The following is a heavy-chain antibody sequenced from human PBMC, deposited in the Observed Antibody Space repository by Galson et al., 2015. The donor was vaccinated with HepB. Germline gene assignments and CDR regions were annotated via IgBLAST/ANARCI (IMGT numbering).Heavy chain of an antibody. V-gene: IGHV3-23*01. CDR3: ASGGKFCTGGSCQH. Sequence: SLRLSCAASGFIFSSYAMTWVRQTPGMGLEWVSAISGDRNYIYYGDSVKGRFTISRDNSKNTLYLQMNSLRAEDTAAYYCASGGKFCTGGSCQHWGQGTLVTVSP. CDR2: ISGDRNYI. J-gene: IGHJ1*01. CDR1: GFIFSSYA. D-gene: IGHD2-8*02.